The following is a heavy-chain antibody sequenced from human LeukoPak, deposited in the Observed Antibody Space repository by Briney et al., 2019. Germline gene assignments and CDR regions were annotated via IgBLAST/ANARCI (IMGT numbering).Heavy chain of an antibody. J-gene: IGHJ4*02. CDR1: GFAFSTYA. D-gene: IGHD5-24*01. CDR2: LSGSGDDT. V-gene: IGHV3-23*01. CDR3: TVQRGGDGYNTFDY. Sequence: QPGRSLRLSCAASGFAFSTYAMSWVRQAPGKGLEWVSALSGSGDDTYYADSVRGRFTISRDNSKNTLYLQMNSLRAEDTAVYYCTVQRGGDGYNTFDYWGQGTLVTVSS.